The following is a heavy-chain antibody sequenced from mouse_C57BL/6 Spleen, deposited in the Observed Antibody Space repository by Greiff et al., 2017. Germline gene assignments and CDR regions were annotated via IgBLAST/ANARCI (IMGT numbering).Heavy chain of an antibody. J-gene: IGHJ3*01. D-gene: IGHD1-1*01. CDR1: GYSFTDYN. V-gene: IGHV1-39*01. CDR3: APYYYGSSHGFAY. Sequence: QLQESGPELVKPGASVKISCKASGYSFTDYNMNWVKQSNGKSLEWIGVINPNYGTTSYNQKFKGKATLTVDQSSSTAYMQLNSLTSEDSAVYYCAPYYYGSSHGFAYWGQGTLVTVSA. CDR2: INPNYGTT.